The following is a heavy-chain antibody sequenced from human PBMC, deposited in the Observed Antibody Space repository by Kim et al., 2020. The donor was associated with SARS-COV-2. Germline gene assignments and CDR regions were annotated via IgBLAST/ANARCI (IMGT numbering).Heavy chain of an antibody. D-gene: IGHD3-10*01. J-gene: IGHJ4*02. V-gene: IGHV3-30*02. CDR3: AKDRYGSGTNYLDS. Sequence: SDCVKGRCTISRENSKSTLYLQMNSRRAEETAVYYCAKDRYGSGTNYLDSWGQGALVTVSS.